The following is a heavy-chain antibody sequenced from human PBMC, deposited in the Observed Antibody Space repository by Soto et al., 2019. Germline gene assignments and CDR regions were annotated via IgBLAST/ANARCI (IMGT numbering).Heavy chain of an antibody. D-gene: IGHD4-17*01. J-gene: IGHJ6*02. V-gene: IGHV3-23*01. CDR1: GFSFSPYP. Sequence: LXLSCAASGFSFSPYPMVWFRQAPVKRLEAVSSISGSGDKTYYKDSVKGRFTISRDNSKNTVDLQMNSLRPEDTAVYYCAKIISTVTTYYYGMDAWGQGTTVTVSS. CDR2: ISGSGDKT. CDR3: AKIISTVTTYYYGMDA.